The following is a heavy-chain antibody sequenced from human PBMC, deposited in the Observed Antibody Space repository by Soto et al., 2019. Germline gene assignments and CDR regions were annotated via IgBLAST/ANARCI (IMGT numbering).Heavy chain of an antibody. CDR2: IIRILGIA. Sequence: KVSFKASGGTFRSYTISWVRQAPGQGLEWMGRIIRILGIANYAQKFQGRVTITADKSTSTAYMELSSLRSEDTAVYYCARADTAMVFYYWGQGTLVTVSS. V-gene: IGHV1-69*02. CDR3: ARADTAMVFYY. D-gene: IGHD5-18*01. CDR1: GGTFRSYT. J-gene: IGHJ4*02.